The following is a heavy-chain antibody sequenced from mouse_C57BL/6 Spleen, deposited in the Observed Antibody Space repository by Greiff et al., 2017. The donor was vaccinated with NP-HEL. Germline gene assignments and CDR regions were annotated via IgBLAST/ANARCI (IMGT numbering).Heavy chain of an antibody. CDR2: IYWDDDK. D-gene: IGHD2-4*01. Sequence: QVTLKVSGPGILQSSQTLSLTCSFSGFSLSTSGLGVSWIRQPSGKGLEWLAHIYWDDDKRYNPSLKSRLTISKDTSRNQVFLKITRVDTADTATYYCARSRGDYDGYYAMDYWGQGTSVTVSS. CDR1: GFSLSTSGLG. V-gene: IGHV8-12*01. J-gene: IGHJ4*01. CDR3: ARSRGDYDGYYAMDY.